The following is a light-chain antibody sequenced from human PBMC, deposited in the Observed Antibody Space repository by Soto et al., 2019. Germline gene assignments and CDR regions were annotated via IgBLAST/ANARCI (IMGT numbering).Light chain of an antibody. CDR2: GNS. CDR1: SSNIGAGYD. Sequence: QSVLTQPPSVSGAPGQRVTISCTGSSSNIGAGYDVHWYQQLPGTAPKLLIYGNSNRPSWVPDRFSGSKSATSASLAITGLQAEDEADYYCQSYDSSLSGSYVFGTGTKLTVL. V-gene: IGLV1-40*01. J-gene: IGLJ1*01. CDR3: QSYDSSLSGSYV.